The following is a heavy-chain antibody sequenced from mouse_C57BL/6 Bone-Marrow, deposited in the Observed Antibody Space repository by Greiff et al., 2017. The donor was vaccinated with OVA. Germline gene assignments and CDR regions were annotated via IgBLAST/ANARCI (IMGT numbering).Heavy chain of an antibody. CDR2: INPSSGYT. CDR1: GYTFTSYW. CDR3: ARRDDYGSSYGFAD. J-gene: IGHJ3*01. V-gene: IGHV1-7*01. D-gene: IGHD1-1*01. Sequence: VQLQQSGAELAKPGASVKLSCKASGYTFTSYWMHWVKQRPGQGLEWIGYINPSSGYTKYNQKFKDKAPLTADKSSSTAYMQLSSLTYEDSAVYYCARRDDYGSSYGFADWGQGTLVTVSA.